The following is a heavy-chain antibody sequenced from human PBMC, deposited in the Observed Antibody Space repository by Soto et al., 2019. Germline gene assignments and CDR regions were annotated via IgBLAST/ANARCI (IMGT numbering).Heavy chain of an antibody. CDR2: IFTGGST. Sequence: EVQLVESGGGLFQPGGSLRLSCAASGFTVSSNYMSWVRQAPGKGLEWVSVIFTGGSTYYADSVKGRFTISRHSSMNTVYLQMDILEAEDTAVYYCARDGQSSGWLDALDIWGKGQWSPSLQ. D-gene: IGHD6-19*01. CDR3: ARDGQSSGWLDALDI. CDR1: GFTVSSNY. J-gene: IGHJ3*02. V-gene: IGHV3-53*04.